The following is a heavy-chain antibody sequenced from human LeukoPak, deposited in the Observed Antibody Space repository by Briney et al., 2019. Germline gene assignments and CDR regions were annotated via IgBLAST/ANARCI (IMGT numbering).Heavy chain of an antibody. V-gene: IGHV3-7*03. CDR1: GFTFSSYW. J-gene: IGHJ4*02. CDR3: ANYDSAGRNNKYYFDY. CDR2: IKQDGSEK. D-gene: IGHD3-3*01. Sequence: PGGSLGLSCAASGFTFSSYWMSWVRQAPGKGLEWVANIKQDGSEKYYVDSVKGRFTISRDNAKNTLYLQMNSLRAEDTAVYYCANYDSAGRNNKYYFDYWGQGTLVTVSS.